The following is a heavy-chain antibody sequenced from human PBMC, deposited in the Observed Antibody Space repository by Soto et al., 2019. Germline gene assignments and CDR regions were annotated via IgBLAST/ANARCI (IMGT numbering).Heavy chain of an antibody. CDR1: GGTFSSYA. CDR3: AGGGDYDILTGSDY. J-gene: IGHJ4*02. V-gene: IGHV1-69*13. D-gene: IGHD3-9*01. CDR2: IIPIFGTA. Sequence: SVKVSCKASGGTFSSYAISWVRQAPGQGLEWMGGIIPIFGTANYAQKFQGRVTITADESTSTAYMELSSLRSEDTAVYYCAGGGDYDILTGSDYWGQGTLVTVSS.